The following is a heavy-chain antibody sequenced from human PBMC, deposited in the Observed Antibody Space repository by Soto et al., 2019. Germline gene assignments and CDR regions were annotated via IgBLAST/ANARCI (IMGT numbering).Heavy chain of an antibody. V-gene: IGHV1-18*01. CDR2: ISAYNGNT. D-gene: IGHD2-21*02. Sequence: QVQLVQSGAEVKKPGASVKVSCKASGYSFTSYGISWVRQAPGQGLEWMGWISAYNGNTKYAQKFQGRVTVTTDTSTSTAYMERRSLRSDDTAIYYCARVTYNWFDPWGQGTLVTVSS. CDR3: ARVTYNWFDP. CDR1: GYSFTSYG. J-gene: IGHJ5*02.